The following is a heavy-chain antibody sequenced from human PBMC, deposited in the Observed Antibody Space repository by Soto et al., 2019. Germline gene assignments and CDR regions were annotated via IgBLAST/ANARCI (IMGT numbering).Heavy chain of an antibody. CDR3: SRVDPGETSPFDH. V-gene: IGHV1-46*03. D-gene: IGHD3-10*01. Sequence: GGSVKVSCKASGYIFTSYYIHWVRQAPGQGLEWMGWINPFDGSRMFAQSFQGRVTMTRDTSTITVYMEVSSLRSEDTAVYYCSRVDPGETSPFDHWG. CDR1: GYIFTSYY. CDR2: INPFDGSR. J-gene: IGHJ4*01.